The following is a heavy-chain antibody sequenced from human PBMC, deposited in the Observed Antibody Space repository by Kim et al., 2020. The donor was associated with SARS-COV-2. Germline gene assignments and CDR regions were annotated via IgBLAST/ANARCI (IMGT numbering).Heavy chain of an antibody. V-gene: IGHV3-43*01. J-gene: IGHJ5*02. CDR2: ISWDGGST. D-gene: IGHD6-19*01. CDR3: AKGQGRIAVASAGFDP. Sequence: GGSLRLSCAASGFTFDDYTMHWVRQAPGKGLEWVSLISWDGGSTYYADSVKGRFTISRDNSKNSLYLQMNSLRTEDTALYYCAKGQGRIAVASAGFDPWGQGTLVTVSS. CDR1: GFTFDDYT.